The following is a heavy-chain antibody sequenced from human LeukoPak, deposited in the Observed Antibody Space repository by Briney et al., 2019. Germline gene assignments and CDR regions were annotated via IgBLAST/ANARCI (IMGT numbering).Heavy chain of an antibody. CDR1: GFTFSSYG. J-gene: IGHJ4*02. Sequence: GSLRLSCAASGFTFSSYGMHWVRQAPGKGLEWVSVIYSGGSTYYADSVKGRFTISRDNSGSTLYLQMNSLRADDTAVYYCAKGGSTAWTAVDYWGQGTLVTVSS. D-gene: IGHD2-2*01. CDR3: AKGGSTAWTAVDY. V-gene: IGHV3-NL1*01. CDR2: IYSGGST.